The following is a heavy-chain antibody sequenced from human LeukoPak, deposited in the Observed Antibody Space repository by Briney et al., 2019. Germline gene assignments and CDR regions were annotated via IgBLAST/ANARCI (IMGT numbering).Heavy chain of an antibody. D-gene: IGHD2-2*01. J-gene: IGHJ3*02. CDR2: IYTSGST. CDR1: GGSISSGSYY. V-gene: IGHV4-61*02. CDR3: ARAGRGTPAGAFDI. Sequence: SETLSLTCTVSGGSISSGSYYWSWIRQPAGKGLEWIGRIYTSGSTNYNPSLKSRVTISVDTSKNQFSLKLSSVTAADTAVYYCARAGRGTPAGAFDIWGQGTMVTVSS.